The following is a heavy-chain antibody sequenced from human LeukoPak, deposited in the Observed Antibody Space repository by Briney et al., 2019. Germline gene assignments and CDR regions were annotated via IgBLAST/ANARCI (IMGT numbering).Heavy chain of an antibody. CDR1: GFTFSSYG. Sequence: GGSLRLSCAASGFTFSSYGMHWVRQAPGKGLEWVSVIYSGGSTYYADSVKGRFTISRDNSKNTLYLQMNSLRAEDTAVYYCARRGYFDPDAFDIWGQGTMVTVSS. J-gene: IGHJ3*02. V-gene: IGHV3-53*01. CDR3: ARRGYFDPDAFDI. D-gene: IGHD3-9*01. CDR2: IYSGGST.